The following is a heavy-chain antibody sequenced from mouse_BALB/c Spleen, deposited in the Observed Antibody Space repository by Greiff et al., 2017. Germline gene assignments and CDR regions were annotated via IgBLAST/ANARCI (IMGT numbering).Heavy chain of an antibody. CDR2: ISSGGST. CDR3: ARGLRLRRYFDY. D-gene: IGHD2-4*01. V-gene: IGHV5-6-5*01. CDR1: GFTFSSYA. J-gene: IGHJ2*01. Sequence: EVKVVESGGGLVKPGGSLKLSCAASGFTFSSYAMSWVRQTPEKRLEWVASISSGGSTYYPDSVKGRFTISRDNARNILYLQMSSLRSEDTAMYYCARGLRLRRYFDYWGQGTTLTVSS.